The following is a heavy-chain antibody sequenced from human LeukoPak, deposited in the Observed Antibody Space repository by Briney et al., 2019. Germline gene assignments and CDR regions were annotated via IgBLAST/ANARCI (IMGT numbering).Heavy chain of an antibody. CDR3: ARDND. CDR1: GLTLNSNW. J-gene: IGHJ4*02. Sequence: GGSLRLSCTASGLTLNSNWMTWVRQAPGKGLEWVANITPDGGEKHYVDSVKGRFTISRDNAKNSLYLQMNSLRVEDTAVYYCARDNDWGEGTLVTVSS. V-gene: IGHV3-7*04. CDR2: ITPDGGEK. D-gene: IGHD2-8*01.